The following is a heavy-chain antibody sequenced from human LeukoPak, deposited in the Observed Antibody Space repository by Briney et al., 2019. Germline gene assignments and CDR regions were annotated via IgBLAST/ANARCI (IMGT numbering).Heavy chain of an antibody. D-gene: IGHD2-15*01. V-gene: IGHV3-11*04. CDR2: ISSSGSTI. J-gene: IGHJ5*02. CDR3: AREGARDIVVVVAAGGNWFDP. Sequence: GGSLRLSCAASGFTFSDYYMSWIRQAPGKGLEWVSYISSSGSTIYYADSVKGRFTISRDNAKNSLYLQMNSLRAEDTAVYYCAREGARDIVVVVAAGGNWFDPWGQGTLVTVSS. CDR1: GFTFSDYY.